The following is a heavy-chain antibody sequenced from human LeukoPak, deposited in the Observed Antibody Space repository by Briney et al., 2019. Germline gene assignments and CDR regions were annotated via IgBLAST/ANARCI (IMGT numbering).Heavy chain of an antibody. Sequence: SETLSLTCTVSGGSISSYYWSWIRQPAGKGLEWIGRIYTSGSTNYNPSLKSRVTMSVDTSKNQFSLKLSSVTAADTAVYYCASVRDGAMAGWGDAFDIWGQGTMVTVSS. D-gene: IGHD5-24*01. CDR1: GGSISSYY. V-gene: IGHV4-4*07. CDR2: IYTSGST. CDR3: ASVRDGAMAGWGDAFDI. J-gene: IGHJ3*02.